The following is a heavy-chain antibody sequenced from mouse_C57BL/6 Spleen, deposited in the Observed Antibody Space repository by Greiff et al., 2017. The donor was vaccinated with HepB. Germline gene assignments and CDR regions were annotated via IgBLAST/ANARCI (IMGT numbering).Heavy chain of an antibody. CDR3: ARKEIYYSHTGYAMDY. D-gene: IGHD2-12*01. CDR1: GFTFSDYG. V-gene: IGHV5-17*01. CDR2: ISSGSSTI. Sequence: EVMLVESGGGLVKPGGSLKLSCAASGFTFSDYGMHWVRQAPEKGLEWVAYISSGSSTIYYADTVKGRFTISRDNAKNTLFLQMTSLRSEDTAMYYGARKEIYYSHTGYAMDYWGQGTSVTVSS. J-gene: IGHJ4*01.